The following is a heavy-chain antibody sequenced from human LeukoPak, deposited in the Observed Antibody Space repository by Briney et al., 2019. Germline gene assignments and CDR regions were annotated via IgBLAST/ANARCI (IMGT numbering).Heavy chain of an antibody. D-gene: IGHD3-10*01. CDR2: ISYDGSNK. Sequence: GGSLRLSCAASGFTFSSYGMHRVRQAPGKGLEWVAVISYDGSNKYYADSVKGRFTISRDNSKNTLYLQMNSLRAEDTAVYYCAKPAFGELPDYLGQGTLVTVSS. CDR1: GFTFSSYG. J-gene: IGHJ4*02. CDR3: AKPAFGELPDY. V-gene: IGHV3-30*18.